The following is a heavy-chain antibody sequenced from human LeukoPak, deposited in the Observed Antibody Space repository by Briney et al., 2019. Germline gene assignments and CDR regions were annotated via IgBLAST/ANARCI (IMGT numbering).Heavy chain of an antibody. Sequence: SETLSLTCAVYGGSFSGYYWSWIRQPPGKGLEWIGEINHSGSTNYNPSLKSRVTISVDTSKNQFSLKLSYVTAADTAVYYCARVRYGIVVWGQGTLVTVSS. CDR1: GGSFSGYY. V-gene: IGHV4-34*01. J-gene: IGHJ4*02. CDR2: INHSGST. CDR3: ARVRYGIVV. D-gene: IGHD3-22*01.